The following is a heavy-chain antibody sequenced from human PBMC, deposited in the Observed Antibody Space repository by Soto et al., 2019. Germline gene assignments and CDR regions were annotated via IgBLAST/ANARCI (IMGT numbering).Heavy chain of an antibody. V-gene: IGHV4-4*02. D-gene: IGHD1-26*01. Sequence: PSQTLSLTRAFSGGSLSSSNVWIWVHQPPGKGLEWIGEIYHSGSTNYNPSLKSRVTISVDKSKNQFSLKLSSVTAADTAVYYCARVLLRGYEVGAPTQIDYWGQGTLVTVSS. CDR2: IYHSGST. J-gene: IGHJ4*02. CDR3: ARVLLRGYEVGAPTQIDY. CDR1: GGSLSSSNV.